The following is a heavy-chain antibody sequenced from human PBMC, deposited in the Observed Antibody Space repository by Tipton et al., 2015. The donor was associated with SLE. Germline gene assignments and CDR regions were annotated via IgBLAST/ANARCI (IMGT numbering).Heavy chain of an antibody. CDR1: GFTFSDYY. CDR3: ARGGRFLEWLFDAFDI. J-gene: IGHJ3*02. D-gene: IGHD3-3*01. CDR2: ISSSSSYT. Sequence: SLRLSCAASGFTFSDYYMSWIRQAPGKGLEWVSYISSSSSYTNYADSVKGRFTISRDNAKNSLYLQMNSLRAEDTAVYYCARGGRFLEWLFDAFDIWGQGTMVTVSS. V-gene: IGHV3-11*05.